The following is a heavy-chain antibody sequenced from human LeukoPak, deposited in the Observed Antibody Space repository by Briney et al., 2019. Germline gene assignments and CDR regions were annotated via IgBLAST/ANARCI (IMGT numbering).Heavy chain of an antibody. D-gene: IGHD5/OR15-5a*01. J-gene: IGHJ4*02. CDR3: ARDRVSWHYFDY. V-gene: IGHV4-38-2*02. Sequence: PSETLSLTCTVSGYSISSGYYWGWIRQPPGKGLEWIGSIYHSGSTYHNPSLESRVTMSVDTSKNQFSLKVTSVTAADTAMYYCARDRVSWHYFDYWGQGTLLTVSS. CDR2: IYHSGST. CDR1: GYSISSGYY.